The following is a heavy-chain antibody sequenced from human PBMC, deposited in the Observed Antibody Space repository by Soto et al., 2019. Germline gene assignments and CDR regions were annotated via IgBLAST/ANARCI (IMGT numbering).Heavy chain of an antibody. J-gene: IGHJ4*02. Sequence: PGESLKISCKGSGYSFTSYWISWVRQMPGKGLEWMGRIDPSDSYTNYSPSFQGHVTISADKSISTAYLQWSSLKASDTAMYYCAKTDEIYCSGGSCYPNFDYWGQRTLVTVSS. CDR3: AKTDEIYCSGGSCYPNFDY. V-gene: IGHV5-10-1*01. CDR1: GYSFTSYW. D-gene: IGHD2-15*01. CDR2: IDPSDSYT.